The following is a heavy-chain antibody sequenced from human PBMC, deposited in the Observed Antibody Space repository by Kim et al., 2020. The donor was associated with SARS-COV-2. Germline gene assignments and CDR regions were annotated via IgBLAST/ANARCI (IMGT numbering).Heavy chain of an antibody. CDR3: ARGYYGSGSSIRFDP. D-gene: IGHD3-10*01. Sequence: ASVKVSCKASGYTFTSYGISWVRQAPGQGLEWMGWISAYNGNTNYAQKLQGRVTMTTDTSTSTAYMELRSLRSDDTAVYYCARGYYGSGSSIRFDPWGQGTLVTVSS. V-gene: IGHV1-18*01. CDR2: ISAYNGNT. CDR1: GYTFTSYG. J-gene: IGHJ5*02.